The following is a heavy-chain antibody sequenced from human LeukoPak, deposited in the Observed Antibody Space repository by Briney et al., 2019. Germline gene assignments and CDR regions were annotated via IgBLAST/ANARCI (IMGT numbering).Heavy chain of an antibody. CDR1: GFTFTNYG. D-gene: IGHD2-15*01. J-gene: IGHJ3*02. CDR3: AKDGGSDPDSFDI. Sequence: GGSLRLSCAASGFTFTNYGMHWARQAPGKGLEWLAFIRYDGSNKNYADSVKGRFTISRDNTKNSLYLQMNSLRAEDTAVYYCAKDGGSDPDSFDIWGQGTMVTVSS. CDR2: IRYDGSNK. V-gene: IGHV3-30*02.